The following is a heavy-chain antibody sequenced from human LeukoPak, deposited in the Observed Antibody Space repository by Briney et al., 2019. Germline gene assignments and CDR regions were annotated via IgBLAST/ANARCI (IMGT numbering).Heavy chain of an antibody. V-gene: IGHV4-59*08. J-gene: IGHJ4*02. CDR3: ARQRKHLRGYSGYDGAVAGTYFDY. D-gene: IGHD5-12*01. CDR1: GGSISSYY. CDR2: IYYSGST. Sequence: SETLSLTCTVSGGSISSYYWSWIRQPPGKGLEWIGYIYYSGSTNYNPSLKSRVTISVDTSKNQFSLKLSSVTAADTAVYYCARQRKHLRGYSGYDGAVAGTYFDYWGQGTLVTVSS.